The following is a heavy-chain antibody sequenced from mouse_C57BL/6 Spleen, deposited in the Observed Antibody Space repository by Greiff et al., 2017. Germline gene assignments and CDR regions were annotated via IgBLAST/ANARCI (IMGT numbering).Heavy chain of an antibody. Sequence: QVQLQQPGAELVKPGASVKMSCKASGYTFTSYSMHWVKQRPGRGLEWIGKIDPNSGGTKYNEKFKSKATLTVDKPPSTVYVELSSLTSGDSAVYYCTRGYAMDYWGQGTSVTVSS. J-gene: IGHJ4*01. CDR2: IDPNSGGT. CDR1: GYTFTSYS. CDR3: TRGYAMDY. V-gene: IGHV1-72*01.